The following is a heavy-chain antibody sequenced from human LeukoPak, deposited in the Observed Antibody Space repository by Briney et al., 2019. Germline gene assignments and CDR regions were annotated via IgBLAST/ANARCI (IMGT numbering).Heavy chain of an antibody. D-gene: IGHD6-13*01. CDR2: IRQDGSEK. CDR1: GFTFTDYW. CDR3: ARDGTAAGLYFDL. Sequence: GGSLRLSCEVSGFTFTDYWMNWVRQAPGKGPEWVASIRQDGSEKTYVDSVKGRFTISRDNTKNSLSLQLNGLRAEDTAVYYCARDGTAAGLYFDLWGRRTLVTVSS. V-gene: IGHV3-7*01. J-gene: IGHJ4*01.